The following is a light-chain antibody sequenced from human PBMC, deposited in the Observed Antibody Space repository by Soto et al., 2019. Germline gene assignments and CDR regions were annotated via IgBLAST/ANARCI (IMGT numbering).Light chain of an antibody. CDR1: QTISTY. V-gene: IGKV1-39*01. Sequence: DVQMTQSPSSLSASVGDRVVITCRASQTISTYLNWYRQKPGKAPELLIYGTSNLESGVPSRFSGSGSGTEFTLTISSLRPDDFASYFCQQSSITPLTFGGGTEVDIK. J-gene: IGKJ4*01. CDR3: QQSSITPLT. CDR2: GTS.